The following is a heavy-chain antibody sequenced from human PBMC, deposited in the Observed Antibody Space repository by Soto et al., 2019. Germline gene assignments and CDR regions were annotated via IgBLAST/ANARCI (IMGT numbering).Heavy chain of an antibody. D-gene: IGHD2-21*02. CDR1: GGAFSSYA. CDR2: IIPIFGII. Sequence: QVQLVQSGAEVKKPGSSVKVSCKASGGAFSSYAFSWVRQAPGQGLEWMGGIIPIFGIINYAQKFQGRVTITADKSTSTAYMELSGLRFEDTAGYFCARGGRCGGDCYWEDYWGQGTVVTVSS. V-gene: IGHV1-69*17. CDR3: ARGGRCGGDCYWEDY. J-gene: IGHJ4*02.